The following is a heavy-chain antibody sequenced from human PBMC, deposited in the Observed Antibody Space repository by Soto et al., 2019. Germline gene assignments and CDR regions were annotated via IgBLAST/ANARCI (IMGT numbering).Heavy chain of an antibody. CDR3: ARTTAVPNTLRSRYYFDY. CDR2: VYYSGTT. V-gene: IGHV4-61*01. D-gene: IGHD4-17*01. J-gene: IGHJ4*02. Sequence: QVQLQESGPGLLKPSETLSLTCSVSGGSVNNRTYYWSWIRQPPGKRLEWIGYVYYSGTTNYNPSLKSRVSISVDTSKNQFSLSRSSVTAADTALYYCARTTAVPNTLRSRYYFDYWGQGTLVTVSS. CDR1: GGSVNNRTYY.